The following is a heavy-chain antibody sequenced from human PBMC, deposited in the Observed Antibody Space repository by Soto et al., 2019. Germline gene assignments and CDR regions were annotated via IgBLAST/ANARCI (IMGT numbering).Heavy chain of an antibody. J-gene: IGHJ6*02. CDR3: ARGSPFVIAAASYYGMDV. CDR1: GFTFSSYD. CDR2: IGTAGDT. V-gene: IGHV3-13*01. Sequence: PGGSLRLSCAASGFTFSSYDMHWVRQATGKGLEWVSAIGTAGDTYYPGSVKGRFTISRENAKNSLYLQMNSLRAGDTAVYYCARGSPFVIAAASYYGMDVWGQGT. D-gene: IGHD6-13*01.